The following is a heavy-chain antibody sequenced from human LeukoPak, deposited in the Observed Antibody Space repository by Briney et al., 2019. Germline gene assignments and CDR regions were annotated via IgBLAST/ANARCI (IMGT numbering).Heavy chain of an antibody. CDR2: INHSGST. CDR3: RGDGYNYEGY. CDR1: GGSFSGYY. Sequence: SETLSLTCAVYGGSFSGYYWSWIRQPPGKGLEWIGEINHSGSTNYNPSLKSRVTISVDTSKNQFSLKLSSVTAADTAVYYCRGDGYNYEGYWGQGTLVTVSS. V-gene: IGHV4-34*03. J-gene: IGHJ4*02. D-gene: IGHD5-24*01.